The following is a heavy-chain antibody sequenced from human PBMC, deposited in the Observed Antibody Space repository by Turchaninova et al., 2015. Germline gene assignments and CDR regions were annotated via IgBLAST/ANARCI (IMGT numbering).Heavy chain of an antibody. V-gene: IGHV4-39*01. CDR2: VYYSGRT. Sequence: QLQLQESGPGLVNPSATLSLTSTVPGGSISGTASHWGWIRQPPGKGLEWIGIVYYSGRTDYNPSLKSRVIISKDTSKNQFSLKLSSVTASDTAVYYCASLTTVTFDFWGQGTLVTVSS. J-gene: IGHJ4*02. D-gene: IGHD4-17*01. CDR3: ASLTTVTFDF. CDR1: GGSISGTASH.